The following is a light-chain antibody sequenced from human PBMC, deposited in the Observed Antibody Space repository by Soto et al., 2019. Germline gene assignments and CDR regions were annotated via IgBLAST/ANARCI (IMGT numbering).Light chain of an antibody. CDR2: GAY. CDR1: QSVRNSY. Sequence: EIVLTQSPGTLSLSPGERATLSCRASQSVRNSYLAWYQQKPGQAPRRLIYGAYTRATGIPGRFSGSGSGTDFTLTISRLEPEDFAVYYCQQYGSSPPVTFGQGTKVEI. J-gene: IGKJ1*01. V-gene: IGKV3-20*01. CDR3: QQYGSSPPVT.